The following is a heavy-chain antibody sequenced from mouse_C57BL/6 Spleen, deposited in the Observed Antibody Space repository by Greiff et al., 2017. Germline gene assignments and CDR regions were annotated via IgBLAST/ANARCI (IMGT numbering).Heavy chain of an antibody. CDR1: GYTFTSYG. V-gene: IGHV1-81*01. CDR3: ARGVQYDYYYAMDY. CDR2: IYPRSGNT. Sequence: VQLQQSGAELARPGASVKLSCKASGYTFTSYGISWVKQRTGQALEWIGEIYPRSGNTYYNEKFKGKATLTADKSSSTAYMELRSLTSEDSAVYFCARGVQYDYYYAMDYWGQGTSVTVSS. D-gene: IGHD2-4*01. J-gene: IGHJ4*01.